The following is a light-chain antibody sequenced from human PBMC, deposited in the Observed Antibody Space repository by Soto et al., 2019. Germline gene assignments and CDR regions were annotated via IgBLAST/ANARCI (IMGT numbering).Light chain of an antibody. CDR1: TSDIGGYDY. CDR3: SSHGGNSHYF. V-gene: IGLV2-8*01. J-gene: IGLJ1*01. CDR2: EVN. Sequence: QSALTQPHSASGSPGQSVAISCTGTTSDIGGYDYVSWYQQHPGKAPKLMIYEVNKRPSGVPDRFSGSKSGNTASLTVSGLQAEDEADYYCSSHGGNSHYFFGTGTKVTVL.